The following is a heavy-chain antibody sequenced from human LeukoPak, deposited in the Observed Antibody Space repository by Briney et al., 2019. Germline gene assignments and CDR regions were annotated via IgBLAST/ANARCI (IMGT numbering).Heavy chain of an antibody. CDR2: ISSSSSYI. D-gene: IGHD3-9*01. CDR1: GFTFSSSA. V-gene: IGHV3-21*01. CDR3: AREAYYDILTGNDAFDI. Sequence: GGSLRLSCAASGFTFSSSAMSWVRQAPGKGLEWVSSISSSSSYIYYADSVKGRFTISRDNAKNSLYLQMNSLRAEDTAVYYCAREAYYDILTGNDAFDIWGQGTMVTVSS. J-gene: IGHJ3*02.